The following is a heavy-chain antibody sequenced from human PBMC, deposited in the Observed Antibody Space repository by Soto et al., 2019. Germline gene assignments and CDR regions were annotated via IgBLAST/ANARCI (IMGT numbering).Heavy chain of an antibody. CDR1: GGSISSGAYY. J-gene: IGHJ4*02. CDR3: ARVMIRGVINNY. Sequence: PSETLSLTCTVSGGSISSGAYYWSWIRQHPGKGLEWIGYIYYTGNTYYNPSLKSRITISADTSKNQFSLILRSVTAADTAVYYCARVMIRGVINNYWGQGTLVTAPQ. CDR2: IYYTGNT. D-gene: IGHD3-10*01. V-gene: IGHV4-31*03.